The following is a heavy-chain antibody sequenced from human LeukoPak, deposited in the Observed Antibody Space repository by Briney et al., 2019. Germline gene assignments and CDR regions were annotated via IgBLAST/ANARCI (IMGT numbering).Heavy chain of an antibody. CDR3: VKGRISEDGLDF. D-gene: IGHD6-13*01. Sequence: GGSLRLSCAASGFTFSRSAMTWVRQTPGKGLDWVSSISSSGNTYHADSVKGRFTISRDNSKTMLYLQMNSLRAEDTAVYYCVKGRISEDGLDFWGQGTLVTVSS. CDR1: GFTFSRSA. V-gene: IGHV3-23*01. CDR2: ISSSGNT. J-gene: IGHJ4*02.